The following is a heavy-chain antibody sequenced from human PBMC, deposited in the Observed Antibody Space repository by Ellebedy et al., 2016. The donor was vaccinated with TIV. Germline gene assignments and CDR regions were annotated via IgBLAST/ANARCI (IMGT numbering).Heavy chain of an antibody. CDR2: IFYSGTP. V-gene: IGHV4-39*01. D-gene: IGHD3-10*01. J-gene: IGHJ6*02. Sequence: SETLSLXXSVSGGSITSSTYYWGWIRQPPGKGLKWIGSIFYSGTPYYNPSLKSRVTISVDTSKTQFSLKVSSVTAADTAVYYCASGQFDDMAVWGQGTTVTVSS. CDR1: GGSITSSTYY. CDR3: ASGQFDDMAV.